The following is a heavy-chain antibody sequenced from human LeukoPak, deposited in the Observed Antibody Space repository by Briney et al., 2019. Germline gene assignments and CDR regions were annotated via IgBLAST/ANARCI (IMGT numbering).Heavy chain of an antibody. D-gene: IGHD3-16*02. J-gene: IGHJ4*02. CDR1: GGSISSSSYY. CDR2: IYYSGST. CDR3: ARHARPVWGSYRSYFDY. Sequence: SETLSLTCTVSGGSISSSSYYWGWIRQPPGKGLEWIGSIYYSGSTYYNPSLKSRVTISVDTSKNQFSLKLSSVTAADTAVYYRARHARPVWGSYRSYFDYWGQGTLVTVSS. V-gene: IGHV4-39*01.